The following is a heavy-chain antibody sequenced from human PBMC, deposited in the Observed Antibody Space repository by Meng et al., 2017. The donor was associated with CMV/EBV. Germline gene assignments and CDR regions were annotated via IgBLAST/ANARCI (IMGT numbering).Heavy chain of an antibody. J-gene: IGHJ6*02. CDR1: GGTFSSYV. CDR3: ARGGYSYGNYYYYGMDV. Sequence: SVTVSCKASGGTFSSYVISWVRQAPGQGLEWMGGIIPIFGTANYAQKFQGRVTITTDESTSTAYMELSSLRSEDTAVYYLARGGYSYGNYYYYGMDVWGQGTTVTVSS. D-gene: IGHD5-18*01. CDR2: IIPIFGTA. V-gene: IGHV1-69*05.